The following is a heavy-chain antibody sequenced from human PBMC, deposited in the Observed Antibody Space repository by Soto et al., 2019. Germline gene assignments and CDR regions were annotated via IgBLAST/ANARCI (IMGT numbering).Heavy chain of an antibody. CDR3: ARAAPTYYDFWSGYYPDY. V-gene: IGHV3-48*02. J-gene: IGHJ4*02. CDR1: GFTFSSYS. Sequence: GGSLRLSCAASGFTFSSYSMNWVRQAPGKGLEWVSYISSSSSTIYYADSVKGRFTISRDNAKNSLYLQMNSLRDEDTAVYYCARAAPTYYDFWSGYYPDYWGQGTLVTVSS. D-gene: IGHD3-3*01. CDR2: ISSSSSTI.